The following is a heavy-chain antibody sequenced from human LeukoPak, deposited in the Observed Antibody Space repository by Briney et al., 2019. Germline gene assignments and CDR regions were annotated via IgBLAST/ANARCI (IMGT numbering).Heavy chain of an antibody. V-gene: IGHV1-2*02. CDR2: INPNSADT. CDR3: ARGSAVGATESLGFDY. D-gene: IGHD1-26*01. CDR1: GYTFTDYY. Sequence: ASVKVSCKASGYTFTDYYMHWVRQAPGQGLEWMGWINPNSADTHYAQKFQGRVTMTRDTSISTAYMELSRLRSDDTAVYYCARGSAVGATESLGFDYWAQGTPVTVSS. J-gene: IGHJ4*02.